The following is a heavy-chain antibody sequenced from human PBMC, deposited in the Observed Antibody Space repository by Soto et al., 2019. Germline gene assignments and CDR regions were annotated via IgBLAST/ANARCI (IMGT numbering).Heavy chain of an antibody. V-gene: IGHV4-30-2*01. CDR3: ARVKVWGRNWLHYFDS. J-gene: IGHJ4*02. CDR2: IYHRGTT. Sequence: SETLSLTCAVSGGSISSEGYSWSWIRQPPGKGLEWIGYIYHRGTTYYSPSLKSRVTISVDGSKNQFSLKLNSVTAADTAVYFCARVKVWGRNWLHYFDSWGQGTLVTVSS. CDR1: GGSISSEGYS. D-gene: IGHD7-27*01.